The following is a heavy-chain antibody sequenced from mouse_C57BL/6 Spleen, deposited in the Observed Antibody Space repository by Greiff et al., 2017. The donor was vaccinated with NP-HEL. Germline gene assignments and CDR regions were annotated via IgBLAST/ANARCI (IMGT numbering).Heavy chain of an antibody. J-gene: IGHJ3*01. CDR3: ARGANYGHGGFAY. D-gene: IGHD1-1*02. CDR1: GYTFTSYW. Sequence: QVQLQHPGAELVKPGASVKLSCKASGYTFTSYWMHWVKQRPGQGLEWIGMIHPNSGSTNYNEKFKSKATLTVDKSSSTAYMQLSSLTSEDSAVYYCARGANYGHGGFAYWGQGTLVTVSA. V-gene: IGHV1-64*01. CDR2: IHPNSGST.